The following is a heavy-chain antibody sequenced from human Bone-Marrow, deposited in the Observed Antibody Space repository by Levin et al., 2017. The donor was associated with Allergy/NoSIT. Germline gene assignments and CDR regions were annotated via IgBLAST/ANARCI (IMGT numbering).Heavy chain of an antibody. J-gene: IGHJ4*02. CDR3: ARVHRFGVVMPVPLDY. V-gene: IGHV1-18*01. CDR1: GYTFSNFG. CDR2: ISAYNENT. D-gene: IGHD3-3*01. Sequence: WASVKVSCKASGYTFSNFGVSWVRQAPGQGLEWMGWISAYNENTNKAQNLQGRVTMTTDTSTSTAYMELRSLRSDDTAVYYCARVHRFGVVMPVPLDYWGQGTLVTVSS.